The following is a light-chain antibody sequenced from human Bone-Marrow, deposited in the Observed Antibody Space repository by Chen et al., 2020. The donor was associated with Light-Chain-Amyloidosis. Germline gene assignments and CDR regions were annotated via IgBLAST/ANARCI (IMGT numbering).Light chain of an antibody. CDR3: QSADSSGTYEVI. CDR1: RLSNYY. Sequence: SSELTQDPAVSVALGQTVRITCQGDRLSNYYASWYQQKPGQAPVLVIYGENNRPSGIPDRFSGSSSGTTATLTISGVQAEDEADYHCQSADSSGTYEVIFGGGTKLTVL. J-gene: IGLJ2*01. V-gene: IGLV3-19*01. CDR2: GEN.